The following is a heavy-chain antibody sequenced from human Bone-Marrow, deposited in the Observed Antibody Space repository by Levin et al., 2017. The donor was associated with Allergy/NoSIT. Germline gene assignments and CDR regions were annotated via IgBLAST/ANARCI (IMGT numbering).Heavy chain of an antibody. D-gene: IGHD3-9*01. CDR1: GGSINRGGYS. Sequence: NASETLSLTCSVSGGSINRGGYSWSWIRQHSVKGLEWIGYIDYNGGTFDNPSLTSRITISRDTSKNQFSLKLTSVTAADTAIYYCARTERGYFGPGFFDLWGQGTLVTVSS. J-gene: IGHJ4*02. V-gene: IGHV4-31*03. CDR2: IDYNGGT. CDR3: ARTERGYFGPGFFDL.